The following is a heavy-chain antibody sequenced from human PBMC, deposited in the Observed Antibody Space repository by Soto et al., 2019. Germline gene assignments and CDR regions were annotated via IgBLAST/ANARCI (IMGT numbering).Heavy chain of an antibody. CDR3: ASHSPVQLMADNCFDP. CDR1: GDSISGSRHF. V-gene: IGHV4-39*01. Sequence: QVQLQQSGPGLVKPSETLSLTCSVSGDSISGSRHFWGWVRQPPGKGLEWIGSIYSGGTTYHNPSLRSLVTRPVDASDNQFSLILTSVTDAYTAVYYWASHSPVQLMADNCFDPWPQGTLLTVSS. J-gene: IGHJ5*02. CDR2: IYSGGTT. D-gene: IGHD4-17*01.